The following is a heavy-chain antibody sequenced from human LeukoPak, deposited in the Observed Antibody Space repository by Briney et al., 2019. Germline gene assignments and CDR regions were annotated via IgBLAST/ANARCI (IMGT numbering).Heavy chain of an antibody. J-gene: IGHJ4*02. V-gene: IGHV6-1*01. CDR3: AKAYQLWFVRARVYYFDY. CDR2: TYYRSKWYN. D-gene: IGHD5-18*01. CDR1: GDSVSSNSAT. Sequence: SQTLSLTCAISGDSVSSNSATWNWIRQSPSRGLEWLGRTYYRSKWYNDYAVSVQGRITVNPDTSKNQFSLQLSSVTPEDTAVYYCAKAYQLWFVRARVYYFDYWGQGTLVTVSS.